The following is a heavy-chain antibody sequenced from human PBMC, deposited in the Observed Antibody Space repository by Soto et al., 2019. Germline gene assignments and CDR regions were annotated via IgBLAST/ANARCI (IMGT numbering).Heavy chain of an antibody. V-gene: IGHV1-69*08. J-gene: IGHJ6*02. CDR1: GATFSSYI. Sequence: QVQLVQSGAGVKKPGSSVRVSCRSSGATFSSYIVNWLRLAPGRGLEWMGRVIPVLTTTDYAQTFRGRVTISSSRSTNTVYLDLSSVRSDETAVYYCARRRYCGYDCYHKHYYGMDVWGHGSLVTVAS. CDR2: VIPVLTTT. D-gene: IGHD2-21*02. CDR3: ARRRYCGYDCYHKHYYGMDV.